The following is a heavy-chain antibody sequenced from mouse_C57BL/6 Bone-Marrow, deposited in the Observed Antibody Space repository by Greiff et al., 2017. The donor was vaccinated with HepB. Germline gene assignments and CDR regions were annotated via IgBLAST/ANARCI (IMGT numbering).Heavy chain of an antibody. D-gene: IGHD1-1*01. CDR3: ARDGTTVGRGFAY. Sequence: EVQVVESEGGLVQPGRSMKLSCTASGFTFSDYYMAWVRQVPEKGLEWVANINYDGSSTYYLDSLKSRFIISRDNAKNILYLQMSSLKSEDTATYYCARDGTTVGRGFAYWGQGTLVTVSA. J-gene: IGHJ3*01. V-gene: IGHV5-16*01. CDR1: GFTFSDYY. CDR2: INYDGSST.